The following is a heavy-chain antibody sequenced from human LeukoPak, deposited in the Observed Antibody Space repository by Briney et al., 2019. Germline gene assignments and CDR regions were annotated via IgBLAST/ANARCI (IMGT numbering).Heavy chain of an antibody. D-gene: IGHD3-10*01. CDR3: ARSLTMVRAYDY. V-gene: IGHV4-59*01. CDR2: IYYSGST. Sequence: SETLSLTCTVSGGSISSYYWSWIRQPPGKGLEWIGYIYYSGSTNYNPSLKSRVTISVDTSKNQFSLKLSSVTAADTAVYYCARSLTMVRAYDYWGQGTLVTVSS. CDR1: GGSISSYY. J-gene: IGHJ4*02.